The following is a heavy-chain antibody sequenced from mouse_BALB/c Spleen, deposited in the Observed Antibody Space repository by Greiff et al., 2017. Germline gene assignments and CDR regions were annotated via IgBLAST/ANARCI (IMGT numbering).Heavy chain of an antibody. J-gene: IGHJ3*01. CDR2: ISSGGSYT. Sequence: EVKVVESGGGLVKPGGSLKLSCAASGFTFSSYTMSWVRQTPEKRLEWVATISSGGSYTYYPDSVKGRFTISRDNAKNTLYLQMSSLKSEDTAMYYCTREMGDYDLAYWGQGTLVTVSA. CDR1: GFTFSSYT. D-gene: IGHD2-4*01. V-gene: IGHV5-6-4*01. CDR3: TREMGDYDLAY.